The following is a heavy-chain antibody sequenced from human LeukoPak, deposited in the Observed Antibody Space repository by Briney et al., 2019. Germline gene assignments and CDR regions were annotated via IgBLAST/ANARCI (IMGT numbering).Heavy chain of an antibody. J-gene: IGHJ4*02. CDR2: IYSGGST. CDR3: AKDGDGTNYDYFDY. Sequence: GGSLRLSCAASGFTVSSNYMSWVRQAPGKGLEWVSVIYSGGSTYYADSVKGRFTISRDNSKNSLYLQMNSLRTEDTALYYCAKDGDGTNYDYFDYWGQGTLVTVSS. V-gene: IGHV3-53*05. D-gene: IGHD4/OR15-4a*01. CDR1: GFTVSSNY.